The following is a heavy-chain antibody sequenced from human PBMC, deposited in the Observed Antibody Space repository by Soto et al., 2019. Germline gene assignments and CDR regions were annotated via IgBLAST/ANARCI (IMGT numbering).Heavy chain of an antibody. CDR2: ISYDGGNK. V-gene: IGHV3-30*18. Sequence: GGSLRLSCAASGFTFTSSGMHWARQAPGKGLEWVAVISYDGGNKYYGDSVRGRFTISRDNSNNTLYLEMKSLRVEDTAVYYCAKVRFGRGILSNTMEVWGQGTTVTVSS. D-gene: IGHD3-16*01. CDR1: GFTFTSSG. CDR3: AKVRFGRGILSNTMEV. J-gene: IGHJ6*02.